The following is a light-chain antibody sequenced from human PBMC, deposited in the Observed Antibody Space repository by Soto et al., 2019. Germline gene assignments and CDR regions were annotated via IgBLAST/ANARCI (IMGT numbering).Light chain of an antibody. V-gene: IGKV3-20*01. Sequence: EIVLTQSPVTLSLSPGERATLSCRASQSVSSSKVAWYQQTTGQAPRLLIYGTSSRATVIPDRFSGSGSGTDFTLTISRLEPEDVAVYCCQYYGTSPPYTFGQGTKLEIK. CDR3: QYYGTSPPYT. J-gene: IGKJ2*01. CDR1: QSVSSSK. CDR2: GTS.